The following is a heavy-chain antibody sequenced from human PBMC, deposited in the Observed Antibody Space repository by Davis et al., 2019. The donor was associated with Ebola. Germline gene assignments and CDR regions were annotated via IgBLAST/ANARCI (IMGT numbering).Heavy chain of an antibody. V-gene: IGHV5-10-1*01. D-gene: IGHD5-24*01. J-gene: IGHJ6*02. CDR1: GYSFTSYW. Sequence: GESLKISCKGSGYSFTSYWISWVRQMPGKGLEWMGRIDPSDSYTNYSPSFQGHVTISADKSISTAYLQWSSLKASDTAMYYCVRFKTVGDGYNYYYYGMDVWGQGTTVTVSS. CDR3: VRFKTVGDGYNYYYYGMDV. CDR2: IDPSDSYT.